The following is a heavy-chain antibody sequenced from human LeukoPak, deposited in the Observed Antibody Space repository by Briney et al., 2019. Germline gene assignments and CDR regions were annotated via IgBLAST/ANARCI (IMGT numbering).Heavy chain of an antibody. J-gene: IGHJ3*02. Sequence: ASVKVSCKASGYTFIHYGITWVRQAPGQGLEWMGWISAYNGNANYAQKFQDRVTMTKDTSTSTAYMELRSLRSDDTAVYYCAKDRVVGATDAFDIWGQGTMVTVSS. CDR1: GYTFIHYG. D-gene: IGHD1-26*01. CDR2: ISAYNGNA. V-gene: IGHV1-18*01. CDR3: AKDRVVGATDAFDI.